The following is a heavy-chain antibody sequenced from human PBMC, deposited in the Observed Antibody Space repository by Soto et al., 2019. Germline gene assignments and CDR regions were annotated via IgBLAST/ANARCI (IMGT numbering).Heavy chain of an antibody. CDR3: ARVGYSSSWLFDY. V-gene: IGHV3-21*01. CDR2: ISSSSSYI. D-gene: IGHD6-13*01. CDR1: GFTFSSYS. J-gene: IGHJ4*02. Sequence: EVQLVESGGGLVKPGGSLRLSCAASGFTFSSYSMNWVRQAPGKGLEWVSSISSSSSYIYYADSVKGRFTISRDNAKNSLYLQMNSLRAEDTAVYYCARVGYSSSWLFDYWGQGTLVTVSS.